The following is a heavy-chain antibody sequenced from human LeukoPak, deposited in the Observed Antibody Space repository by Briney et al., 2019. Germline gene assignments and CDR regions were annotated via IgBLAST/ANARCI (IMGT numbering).Heavy chain of an antibody. CDR1: GFSFSSSW. CDR3: ARDPGYSSFDI. V-gene: IGHV3-7*01. J-gene: IGHJ3*02. Sequence: GGSLRFSCVVSGFSFSSSWMSWVRQVPGKGLEFVANINQDGATKYYVGSVKGRFTISRDNAENSLFLQMSSLRAEDTALYYCARDPGYSSFDIWGQGMMVTVSS. CDR2: INQDGATK. D-gene: IGHD2-15*01.